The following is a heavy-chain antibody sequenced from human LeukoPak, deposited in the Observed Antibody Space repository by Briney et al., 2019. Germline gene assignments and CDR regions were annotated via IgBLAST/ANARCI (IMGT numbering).Heavy chain of an antibody. D-gene: IGHD1-26*01. CDR1: RFTFNSFG. V-gene: IGHV3-21*01. J-gene: IGHJ4*02. CDR2: VSASSVDK. CDR3: VRGGWLIVGGPADFDY. Sequence: GVSLRLSCAASRFTFNSFGMKWVRQAQGKGLEWGSSVSASSVDKYYTDEVKGRFTTSRDNAKNSLIRKMDSLRFEETAVYYCVRGGWLIVGGPADFDYWGQGTLVSVSS.